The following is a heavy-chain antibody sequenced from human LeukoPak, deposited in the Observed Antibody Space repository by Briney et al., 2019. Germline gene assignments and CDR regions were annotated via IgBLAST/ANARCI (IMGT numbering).Heavy chain of an antibody. Sequence: GGSLRLSCTASGLTLSNYWMIWVRQAPGKGLQWVAKIKQDGSEKYYVDSVKGRFTISRDNAKNSLYLQMNSLRAEDTAVYYCAREGYYYDSSGYYYSSLTYYYGMDVWGQGTTVTVSS. J-gene: IGHJ6*02. V-gene: IGHV3-7*03. CDR1: GLTLSNYW. D-gene: IGHD3-22*01. CDR2: IKQDGSEK. CDR3: AREGYYYDSSGYYYSSLTYYYGMDV.